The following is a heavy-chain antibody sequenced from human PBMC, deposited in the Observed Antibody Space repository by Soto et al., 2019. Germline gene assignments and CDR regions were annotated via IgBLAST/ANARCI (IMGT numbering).Heavy chain of an antibody. CDR1: GFTFSSYG. CDR3: AKDLSANSGSNYYYYGMDV. D-gene: IGHD2-15*01. J-gene: IGHJ6*02. V-gene: IGHV3-30*18. Sequence: SLRLSCSASGFTFSSYGMHWVRQAPGKGLEWVAVISYDGSNKYDADSVKGRFTISRDNSKNTLYLQMNSLRAEDTAVYYCAKDLSANSGSNYYYYGMDVWGQGTTVTVCS. CDR2: ISYDGSNK.